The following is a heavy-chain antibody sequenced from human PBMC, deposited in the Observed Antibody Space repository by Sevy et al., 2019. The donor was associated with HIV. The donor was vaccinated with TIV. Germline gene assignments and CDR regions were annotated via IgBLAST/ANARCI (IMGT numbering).Heavy chain of an antibody. CDR3: ARDWAPGYYYDAIGVKRDYYFDY. Sequence: ASVKVSCKASDYTFSTQGFNWVRQAPGQGLEWMGWISAYNGNTKYAQKFQGRVTMTTDTSTSTAYMERGSLTSDDTAVYYCARDWAPGYYYDAIGVKRDYYFDYWGQGTLVTVSS. D-gene: IGHD3-22*01. V-gene: IGHV1-18*01. J-gene: IGHJ4*02. CDR2: ISAYNGNT. CDR1: DYTFSTQG.